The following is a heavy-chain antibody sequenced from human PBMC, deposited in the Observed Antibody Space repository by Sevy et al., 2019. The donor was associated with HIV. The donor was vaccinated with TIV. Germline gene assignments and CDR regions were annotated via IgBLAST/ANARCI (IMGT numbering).Heavy chain of an antibody. CDR1: GYSFNSHW. V-gene: IGHV5-51*01. CDR3: ATSRSGYFDSSGYYIY. J-gene: IGHJ4*02. Sequence: GESLKISCKGSGYSFNSHWIGWVRHMPGKGLEWMGVIYPDDCDTRYSPSFQGQVTFSADKSISTAYLQWSSLKASDSAMYYCATSRSGYFDSSGYYIYWGQGTLVTVSS. CDR2: IYPDDCDT. D-gene: IGHD3-22*01.